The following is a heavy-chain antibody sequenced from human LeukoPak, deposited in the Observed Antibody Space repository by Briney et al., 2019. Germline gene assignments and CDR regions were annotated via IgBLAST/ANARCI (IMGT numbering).Heavy chain of an antibody. D-gene: IGHD3-10*01. Sequence: PGGSLRLSCAASGFTFSSYGMHWVRQAPGKGLEWVAVIWYDGSNKYYADSVKGRFTISRDNSKNNLYLQMNSLRAEDTAVYYCARLTMVRGLDYWGQGTLVTVSS. CDR1: GFTFSSYG. CDR3: ARLTMVRGLDY. J-gene: IGHJ4*02. V-gene: IGHV3-33*01. CDR2: IWYDGSNK.